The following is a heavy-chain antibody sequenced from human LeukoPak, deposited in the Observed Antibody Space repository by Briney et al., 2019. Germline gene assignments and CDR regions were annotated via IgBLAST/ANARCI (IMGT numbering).Heavy chain of an antibody. CDR2: IYYSGST. Sequence: SETLSLTCTVSGGSISSYYWSWIRQPPGKGLEWIGYIYYSGSTNYNPSLKSRVTISVDTSKNQFSLKLSSVTAADTAVYYCARDRWFGELRNWFDPWGQGTLVTVSS. V-gene: IGHV4-59*01. CDR3: ARDRWFGELRNWFDP. CDR1: GGSISSYY. J-gene: IGHJ5*02. D-gene: IGHD3-10*01.